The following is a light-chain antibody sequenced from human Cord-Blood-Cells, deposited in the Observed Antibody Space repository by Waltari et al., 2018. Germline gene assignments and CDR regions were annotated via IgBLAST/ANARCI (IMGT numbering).Light chain of an antibody. CDR2: VAS. CDR3: QQSYSTTTYT. J-gene: IGKJ2*01. CDR1: QSISSY. Sequence: DIQMTQSPSSLSASVGDRVTITCRASQSISSYLNCYQQKTGKDPQHLSYVASSLQSGVPSRFSGSGSGTDDTLTISSLQPPDVATYYCQQSYSTTTYTFGQGTKLEIK. V-gene: IGKV1-39*01.